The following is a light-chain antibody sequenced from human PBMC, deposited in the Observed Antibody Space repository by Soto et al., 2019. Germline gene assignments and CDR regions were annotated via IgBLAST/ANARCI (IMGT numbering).Light chain of an antibody. CDR1: SSNIGAGYD. Sequence: QSVLTQPPSVSGAPGQRVTISCTGSSSNIGAGYDVHWYQQLPGTAPKLVIYGTTNRPSGVPDRFSGSKSGTSASLAITGLQAEDEADYYCQYYDGTLSGSYVFGIGTKV. V-gene: IGLV1-40*01. CDR2: GTT. J-gene: IGLJ1*01. CDR3: QYYDGTLSGSYV.